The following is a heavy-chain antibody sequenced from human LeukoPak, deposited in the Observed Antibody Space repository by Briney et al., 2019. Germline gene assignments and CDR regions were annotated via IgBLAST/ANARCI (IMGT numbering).Heavy chain of an antibody. CDR3: AKDRGSPAKDTLLDFDY. D-gene: IGHD3-10*01. J-gene: IGHJ4*02. Sequence: GGSLRLSCEASGFIFSNYGMHWVRQAPGKGLEWVAVIWYGGSNKYYADSVKGRFTISRDNFKNTLYLQMNSLRPEDTAVYYCAKDRGSPAKDTLLDFDYWGQGTLVTVSS. CDR1: GFIFSNYG. V-gene: IGHV3-30*02. CDR2: IWYGGSNK.